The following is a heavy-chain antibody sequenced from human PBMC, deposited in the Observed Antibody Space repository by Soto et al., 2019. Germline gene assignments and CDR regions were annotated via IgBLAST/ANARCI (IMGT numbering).Heavy chain of an antibody. CDR3: ARDSGAAAWPYYGMDV. CDR1: GGTFSSYA. Sequence: ASVKVSCKASGGTFSSYAISWVRQASGQGLEWMGGIIPIFGTANYAQKFQGRVTITADESTSTAYMELSSLRSEDTAVYYCARDSGAAAWPYYGMDVWGQGTTVTVSS. J-gene: IGHJ6*02. CDR2: IIPIFGTA. D-gene: IGHD6-13*01. V-gene: IGHV1-69*13.